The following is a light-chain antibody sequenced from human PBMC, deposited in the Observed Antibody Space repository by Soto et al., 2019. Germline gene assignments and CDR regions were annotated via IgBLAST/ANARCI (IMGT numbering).Light chain of an antibody. CDR3: QQYESSRT. J-gene: IGKJ1*01. CDR2: GAS. CDR1: QSVSSN. Sequence: EIVMTQSPATLSVSTGARATLSCRASQSVSSNLAWYQQKPGQAPRLLIYGASTRATGIPDRFSGSGSGTDFTLTISRLEPEDFAVYYCQQYESSRTFGQGTKVEMK. V-gene: IGKV3-15*01.